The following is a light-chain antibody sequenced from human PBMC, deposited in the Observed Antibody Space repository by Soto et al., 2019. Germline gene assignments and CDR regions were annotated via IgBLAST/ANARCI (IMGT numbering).Light chain of an antibody. CDR3: QQRYTWPS. V-gene: IGKV3-11*01. J-gene: IGKJ3*01. CDR2: DAS. Sequence: ETVLTQSPTTLSLSPGESATLSCRASQSVSSYLAWYQQKPGQAPRLLIYDASKRATGIPARFSGSGSGTDFTLTISSLEPGDFAVYYCQQRYTWPSFGPGTKVDIK. CDR1: QSVSSY.